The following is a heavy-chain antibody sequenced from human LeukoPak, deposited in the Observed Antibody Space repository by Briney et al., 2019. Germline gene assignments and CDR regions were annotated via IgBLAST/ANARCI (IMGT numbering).Heavy chain of an antibody. Sequence: GASVKVSCKASGYTFTSYGISWVRQAPGQGLEWMGGIIPIFGTANYAQKFQGRVTITADKSTSTAYMELSSLRSEDTAVYYCARRYYYDSSGYSYWYFDLWGRGTLVTVSS. CDR3: ARRYYYDSSGYSYWYFDL. CDR1: GYTFTSYG. CDR2: IIPIFGTA. J-gene: IGHJ2*01. D-gene: IGHD3-22*01. V-gene: IGHV1-69*06.